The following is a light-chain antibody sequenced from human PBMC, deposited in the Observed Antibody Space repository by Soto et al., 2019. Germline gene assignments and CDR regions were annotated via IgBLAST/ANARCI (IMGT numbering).Light chain of an antibody. J-gene: IGKJ1*01. Sequence: EIVLTQSPATLSLSPVEIVTLSCRASQSVSSDVAWYQQKPGQAPRLLIYGASTRATGTPARFSGSGSGTEVTLIISSLQSEDFAVYYCQQYNKWPQAFGQGTKVDIK. CDR3: QQYNKWPQA. CDR2: GAS. V-gene: IGKV3-15*01. CDR1: QSVSSD.